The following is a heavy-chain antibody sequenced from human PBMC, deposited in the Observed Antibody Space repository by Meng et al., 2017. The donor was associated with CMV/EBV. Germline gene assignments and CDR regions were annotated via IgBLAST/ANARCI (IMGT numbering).Heavy chain of an antibody. CDR3: ARGGIAAAGLH. Sequence: LQVQEPGPGLVNPSGTLFLPCTVSGGSISSSSYYWGWIRQPPGKGLEWIGSIYYSGSTYYNPSLKSRVPISVDPSKNQFSLKLSSVTAADTAVYYCARGGIAAAGLHWGQGTLVTVSS. CDR1: GGSISSSSYY. CDR2: IYYSGST. V-gene: IGHV4-39*07. J-gene: IGHJ4*02. D-gene: IGHD6-13*01.